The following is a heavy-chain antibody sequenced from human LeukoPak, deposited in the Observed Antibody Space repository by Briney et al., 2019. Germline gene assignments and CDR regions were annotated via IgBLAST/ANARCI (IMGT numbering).Heavy chain of an antibody. V-gene: IGHV1-8*01. CDR3: ARGLSGSGSYDY. J-gene: IGHJ4*02. CDR2: MNPNSGNT. D-gene: IGHD3-10*01. Sequence: GASVKVSCKASGYTFTSYDINRVRQATGQGLEWMGWMNPNSGNTGYAQKFQGRVTMTRNTSISTAYMELSSLRSEDTAVYYCARGLSGSGSYDYWGQGTLVTVSS. CDR1: GYTFTSYD.